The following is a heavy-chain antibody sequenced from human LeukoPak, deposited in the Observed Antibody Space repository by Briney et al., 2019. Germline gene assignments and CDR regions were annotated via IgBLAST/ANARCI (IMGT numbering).Heavy chain of an antibody. V-gene: IGHV3-53*01. J-gene: IGHJ4*02. Sequence: GGSLRLSCAASGFTVSSNYMSWVRQAPGKGLEWVSVIYSGGSTYYADSVKGRFTISRDNSKNTLYPQMNSLRAEDTAVYYCARAPVGAKGVFDYWGQGTLVTVSS. D-gene: IGHD1-26*01. CDR2: IYSGGST. CDR1: GFTVSSNY. CDR3: ARAPVGAKGVFDY.